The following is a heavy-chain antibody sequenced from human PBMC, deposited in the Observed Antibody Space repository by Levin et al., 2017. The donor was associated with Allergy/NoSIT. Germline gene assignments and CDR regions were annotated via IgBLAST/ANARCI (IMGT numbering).Heavy chain of an antibody. CDR2: ISNDGSNK. D-gene: IGHD5-18*01. CDR3: ARQGWVQLWFLDY. J-gene: IGHJ4*02. Sequence: GGSLRLSCAPSGFAFSYYVMHWVRQAPGKGLEWVAVISNDGSNKYYADSVKGRFTISRDNSKNTLDLQMNSLRSEDTAVYYCARQGWVQLWFLDYWGQGTLVTVSS. CDR1: GFAFSYYV. V-gene: IGHV3-30-3*01.